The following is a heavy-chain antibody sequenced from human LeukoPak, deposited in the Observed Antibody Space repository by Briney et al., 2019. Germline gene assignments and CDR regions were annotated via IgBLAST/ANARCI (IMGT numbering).Heavy chain of an antibody. Sequence: GGSLRLSCAASGFTFTTYTIHWVRQAPGQGLEYVSAVVGSGGTTHYANSVKGRFTISRDNSKNTVYLQMGSLRAEDTAVYYCARERAFYYFDYWGQGALVTVSS. V-gene: IGHV3-64*01. CDR3: ARERAFYYFDY. CDR2: VVGSGGTT. J-gene: IGHJ4*02. CDR1: GFTFTTYT.